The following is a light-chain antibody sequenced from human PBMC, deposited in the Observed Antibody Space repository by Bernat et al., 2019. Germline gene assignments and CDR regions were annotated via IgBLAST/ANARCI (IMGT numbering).Light chain of an antibody. V-gene: IGKV1-9*01. CDR3: QQRSNWPPFT. CDR1: QVIGTY. J-gene: IGKJ3*01. CDR2: GAS. Sequence: DIQLTQSPPFLSASVGDRVTITCRASQVIGTYLAWYQQKPGKAPNLLIYGASTLQTGVPSRFSGSGSGTDFTLTISSLEPEDFAVYYCQQRSNWPPFTFGPGTKVDIK.